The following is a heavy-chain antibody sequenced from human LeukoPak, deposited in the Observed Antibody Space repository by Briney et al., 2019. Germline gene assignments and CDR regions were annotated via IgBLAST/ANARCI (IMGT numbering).Heavy chain of an antibody. CDR1: GYTFTGYY. CDR2: INPNSGGT. CDR3: ARSRGHYYDSSGYRRPLDY. J-gene: IGHJ4*02. D-gene: IGHD3-22*01. V-gene: IGHV1-2*02. Sequence: ASVKVSCKASGYTFTGYYMYWVRQAPGQGLEWMGWINPNSGGTNYAQKFQGRVTMTRDTSISTAYMELSRLRSDDTAVYHCARSRGHYYDSSGYRRPLDYWGQGTLVTVSS.